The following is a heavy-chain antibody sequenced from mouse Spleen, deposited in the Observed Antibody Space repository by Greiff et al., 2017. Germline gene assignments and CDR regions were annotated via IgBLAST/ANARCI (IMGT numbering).Heavy chain of an antibody. CDR2: ISNGGGST. CDR3: ARHHEGYYYAMDD. Sequence: EVKVEESGGGLVQPGGSLKLSCATSGFTFSDYYMYWVRQTPEKRLEWVAYISNGGGSTYYPDTVKGRFTISRDNAKNTLYLQMSRLKSEDTAMYYCARHHEGYYYAMDDWGQGTSVTVSS. J-gene: IGHJ4*01. CDR1: GFTFSDYY. V-gene: IGHV5-12*02.